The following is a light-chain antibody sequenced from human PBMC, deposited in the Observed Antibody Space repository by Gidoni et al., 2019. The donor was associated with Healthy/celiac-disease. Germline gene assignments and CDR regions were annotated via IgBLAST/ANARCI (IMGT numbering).Light chain of an antibody. CDR3: QQYGSSPWT. CDR1: QSVSSSY. CDR2: GAS. J-gene: IGKJ1*01. V-gene: IGKV3-20*01. Sequence: GTLALSPGERAPLSCRASQSVSSSYIAWYQQKPGQAPRLLIYGASSRATGIPDRFSGSGSGTDFTLTISRLEPEDFAVYYCQQYGSSPWTFGQGTKVEIK.